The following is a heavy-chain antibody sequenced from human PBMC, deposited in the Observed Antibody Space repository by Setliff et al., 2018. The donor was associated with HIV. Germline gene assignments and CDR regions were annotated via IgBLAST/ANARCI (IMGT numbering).Heavy chain of an antibody. CDR2: IYYHGST. J-gene: IGHJ4*02. CDR1: GGSISSTNYI. D-gene: IGHD3-16*01. V-gene: IGHV4-39*01. Sequence: PSETLSLTCTVSGGSISSTNYIWGWIRQPPGKGLEGIGNIYYHGSTYYNPSLKSRVTISIDTSKNQFSLQLTSVTAADTAVYYCVNPSGAMGDFDSWGQGTLVTVSS. CDR3: VNPSGAMGDFDS.